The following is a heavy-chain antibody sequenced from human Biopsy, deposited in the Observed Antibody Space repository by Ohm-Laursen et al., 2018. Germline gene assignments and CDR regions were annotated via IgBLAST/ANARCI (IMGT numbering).Heavy chain of an antibody. CDR1: GGSIISYY. V-gene: IGHV4-59*01. CDR3: ARTPRDSFWSGSYKRGLWFDP. CDR2: VYNGGIT. Sequence: LSLTCSVSGGSIISYYWTWIRQPPGKGLEWIGHVYNGGITNYNPSLKSRVTISKGTSKNQFSLQVNSVTAADTAVYYCARTPRDSFWSGSYKRGLWFDPWGQGTLVIVSS. D-gene: IGHD3-3*01. J-gene: IGHJ5*02.